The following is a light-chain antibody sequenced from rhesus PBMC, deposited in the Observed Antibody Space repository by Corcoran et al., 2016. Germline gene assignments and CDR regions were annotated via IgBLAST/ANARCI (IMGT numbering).Light chain of an antibody. CDR1: QDITNS. CDR2: CAS. Sequence: DIQMTQSPSSLSASVGDRVTITCRASQDITNSLAWYQLKPGKAPKPLIYCASRLETGAPSRFSGGRSGTEYTLTVTGLPPEDIATYYCQQYQYLPVTFGGGTNVEL. V-gene: IGKV1-66*01. J-gene: IGKJ4*01. CDR3: QQYQYLPVT.